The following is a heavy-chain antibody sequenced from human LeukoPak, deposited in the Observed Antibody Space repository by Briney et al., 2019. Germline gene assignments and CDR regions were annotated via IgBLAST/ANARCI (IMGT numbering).Heavy chain of an antibody. Sequence: GGSLRLSCAASGFTFSSYGMHWVRQAPGKGLEWVANIKEDGSEKYYVNSVKGRFTISRDIAKDSLYLQMNSLRAEDTAVYYCARHHRTGTTFDHWGQGTLVTVSS. CDR2: IKEDGSEK. J-gene: IGHJ4*02. D-gene: IGHD1-7*01. V-gene: IGHV3-7*01. CDR3: ARHHRTGTTFDH. CDR1: GFTFSSYG.